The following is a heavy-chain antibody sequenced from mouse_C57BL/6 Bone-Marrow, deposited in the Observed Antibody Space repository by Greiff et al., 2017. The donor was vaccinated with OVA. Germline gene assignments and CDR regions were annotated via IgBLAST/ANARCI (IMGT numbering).Heavy chain of an antibody. V-gene: IGHV1-50*01. CDR3: ARDYDYDGTYWYFDV. CDR2: IDPSDSYT. J-gene: IGHJ1*03. CDR1: GYTFTSYW. D-gene: IGHD2-4*01. Sequence: QVQLQQPGAELVKPGASVKLSCKASGYTFTSYWMQWVKQRPGQGLEWIGEIDPSDSYTNYNQKFKGKATLTVDKSSSTAYMQLSSLTSEDSAVYYCARDYDYDGTYWYFDVGGTGTTVTVSS.